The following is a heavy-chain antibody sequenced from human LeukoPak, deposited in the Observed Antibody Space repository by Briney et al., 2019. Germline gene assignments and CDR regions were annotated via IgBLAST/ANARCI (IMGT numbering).Heavy chain of an antibody. J-gene: IGHJ3*02. CDR2: IYHSGST. D-gene: IGHD3-9*01. CDR1: GGSISSGGYY. V-gene: IGHV4-30-2*01. Sequence: PSETLSLTCTVSGGSISSGGYYWSWIRQPPGKGLEWIGYIYHSGSTYYNPSLKSRVTISVDRSKNQFSLKLSSVTAADTAVYYCARQENYDILTGDRNDAFDIWGQGTMVTVSS. CDR3: ARQENYDILTGDRNDAFDI.